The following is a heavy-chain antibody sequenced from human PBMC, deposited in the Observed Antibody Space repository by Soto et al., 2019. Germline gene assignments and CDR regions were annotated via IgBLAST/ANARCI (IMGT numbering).Heavy chain of an antibody. CDR2: ISYDGSNK. CDR1: GFTFSSYA. V-gene: IGHV3-30-3*01. Sequence: QVQLVESGGGVVQPGRSLRLSCAASGFTFSSYAMHWVRQAPGKGLEWVAVISYDGSNKYYADSVKGRFTIYRDNSKNTRYLQMSSLRAEDTAVYYGARGGDFWSGAPPYYYYGMDVWGQGTTVTVFS. D-gene: IGHD3-3*01. CDR3: ARGGDFWSGAPPYYYYGMDV. J-gene: IGHJ6*02.